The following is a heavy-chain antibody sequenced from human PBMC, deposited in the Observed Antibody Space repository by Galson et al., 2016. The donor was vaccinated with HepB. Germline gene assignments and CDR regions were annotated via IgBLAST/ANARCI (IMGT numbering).Heavy chain of an antibody. CDR1: GGSFSGNT. Sequence: ETLSLTCAVYGGSFSGNTWSWIRQPPGRGLEWIGEISRSGSTNYNPSLKSRVTISVDTSKSHVSLKVTSVTAADTAVYYCARGLRAPRLDSWGQGSLVSVSS. CDR2: ISRSGST. V-gene: IGHV4-34*01. J-gene: IGHJ4*02. CDR3: ARGLRAPRLDS.